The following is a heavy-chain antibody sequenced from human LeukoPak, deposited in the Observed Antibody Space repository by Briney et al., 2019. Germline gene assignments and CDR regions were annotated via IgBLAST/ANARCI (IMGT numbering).Heavy chain of an antibody. Sequence: PGGSLRLSCAASGFTFSSYAMSWVRQAPGKGLKWVSAISGSGGSTYYADSVKGRFTISRDNSKNTLYLQMNSLRAEDTAVYHCAKGRYYYDNSDAFEIWGQGTMVTVSS. D-gene: IGHD3-22*01. J-gene: IGHJ3*02. CDR3: AKGRYYYDNSDAFEI. CDR1: GFTFSSYA. CDR2: ISGSGGST. V-gene: IGHV3-23*01.